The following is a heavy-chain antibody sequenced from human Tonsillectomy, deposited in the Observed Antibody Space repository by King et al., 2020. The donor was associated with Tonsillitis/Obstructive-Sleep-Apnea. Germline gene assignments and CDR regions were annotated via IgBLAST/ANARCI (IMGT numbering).Heavy chain of an antibody. V-gene: IGHV4-39*01. J-gene: IGHJ5*02. CDR2: IYYSGST. D-gene: IGHD6-19*01. Sequence: LQLPESGPGLVKPSETLSLTCTVSGGSISSSSYYWGWIRQPPGKGLEWIGSIYYSGSTYYNPSLKSRVTISVDTSKNQFSLKLSSVTAADTAVYYCARLASIAVAGTSPLGWFDPWGQGTLVTVSS. CDR3: ARLASIAVAGTSPLGWFDP. CDR1: GGSISSSSYY.